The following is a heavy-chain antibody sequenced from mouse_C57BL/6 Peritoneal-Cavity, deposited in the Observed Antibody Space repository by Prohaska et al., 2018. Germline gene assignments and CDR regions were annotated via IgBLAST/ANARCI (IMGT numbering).Heavy chain of an antibody. J-gene: IGHJ1*03. V-gene: IGHV7-3*01. CDR3: ARYEEPNWYFDV. CDR2: IRNKANSYTT. Sequence: LEWLGFIRNKANSYTTEYSASVKGRFTISRDNSQSILYLQMNALRAEDSATYYCARYEEPNWYFDVWGTGTTVTVSS.